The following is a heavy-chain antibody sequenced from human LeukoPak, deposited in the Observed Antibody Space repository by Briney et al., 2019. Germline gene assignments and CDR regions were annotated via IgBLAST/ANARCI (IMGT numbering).Heavy chain of an antibody. V-gene: IGHV1-69*06. J-gene: IGHJ3*02. CDR2: IIPIFGTA. Sequence: SVKVSCKASGGTFSSYAISCVRQAPGQGLEWMGGIIPIFGTANYAQKFQGRVTITADKSTSTAYMELSSLRSEDTAVYYCARTARYCSSTSCYGGDAFDIWGQGTMVTVSS. CDR1: GGTFSSYA. CDR3: ARTARYCSSTSCYGGDAFDI. D-gene: IGHD2-2*01.